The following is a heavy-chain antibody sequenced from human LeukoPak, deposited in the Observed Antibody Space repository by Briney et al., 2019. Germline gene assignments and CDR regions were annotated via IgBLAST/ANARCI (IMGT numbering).Heavy chain of an antibody. Sequence: GGSLRLSCAASGFTFSSYGMHWVRQAPGKGLEWVAVIWYDGSNKYYADSVKGRFTISRDNSKNTLYLQMNSLRAEDTAVYYCARDRAWNYFDYWGQGTLVTVSS. D-gene: IGHD3-3*01. V-gene: IGHV3-33*01. CDR3: ARDRAWNYFDY. CDR2: IWYDGSNK. CDR1: GFTFSSYG. J-gene: IGHJ4*02.